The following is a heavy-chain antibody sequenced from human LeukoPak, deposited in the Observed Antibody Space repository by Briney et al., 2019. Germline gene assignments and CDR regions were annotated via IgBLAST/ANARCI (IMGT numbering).Heavy chain of an antibody. CDR1: GFTFSSHS. CDR3: ARGDYDFWSGYYPDY. CDR2: ISSSSSYI. V-gene: IGHV3-21*01. D-gene: IGHD3-3*01. Sequence: GGSLRLSCAASGFTFSSHSMNWVRQAPGKGLEWVSSISSSSSYIYYADSVKGRFTISRDNAKNSLYLQMNSLRAEDTAVYYCARGDYDFWSGYYPDYWGQGTLVTVSS. J-gene: IGHJ4*02.